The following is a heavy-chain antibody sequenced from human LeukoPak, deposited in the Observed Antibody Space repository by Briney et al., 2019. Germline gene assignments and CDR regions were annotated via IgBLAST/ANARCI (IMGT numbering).Heavy chain of an antibody. J-gene: IGHJ4*02. V-gene: IGHV4-59*08. CDR1: GGSISSYY. CDR3: ARLATGGYLTF. CDR2: INYSGST. D-gene: IGHD2-21*02. Sequence: PSETLSLTCTVSGGSISSYYWSWIRQPPGKGLEWIGYINYSGSTKYNPSLKSRVTISVDTSKNQFSLRLSSVSAADTAVYYCARLATGGYLTFWGQGTLVTVSS.